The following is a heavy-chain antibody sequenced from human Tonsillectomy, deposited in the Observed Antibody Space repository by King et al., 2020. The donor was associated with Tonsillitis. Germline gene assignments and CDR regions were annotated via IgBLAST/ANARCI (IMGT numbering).Heavy chain of an antibody. Sequence: VQLVESGGGVVQPGRSLRLSCVVSGFTFSTYAMHWVRQAPGKGLEWVAVISYDGSNKYYADSVKGRFTISRDISKNTLYLQMNSLSAEDTAVYYCARTDGRDYYYYGMDVWGQGTTVTVSS. CDR3: ARTDGRDYYYYGMDV. V-gene: IGHV3-30*04. CDR1: GFTFSTYA. J-gene: IGHJ6*02. CDR2: ISYDGSNK. D-gene: IGHD1-26*01.